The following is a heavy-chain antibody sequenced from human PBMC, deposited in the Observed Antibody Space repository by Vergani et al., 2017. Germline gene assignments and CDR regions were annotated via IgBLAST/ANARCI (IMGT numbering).Heavy chain of an antibody. V-gene: IGHV4-4*02. CDR2: IYHSGST. CDR3: ARGRRNIWGSYRWDYFDY. D-gene: IGHD3-16*02. CDR1: GGSISSSNW. Sequence: QVQLQESGPGLVKPSGTLSLTCAVSGGSISSSNWWSWVRQPPGKGLEWIGEIYHSGSTYYNPSLKSRVTISVDRSKNQFSLKLSSVTAADTAVYYCARGRRNIWGSYRWDYFDYWGQGTLVTVSS. J-gene: IGHJ4*02.